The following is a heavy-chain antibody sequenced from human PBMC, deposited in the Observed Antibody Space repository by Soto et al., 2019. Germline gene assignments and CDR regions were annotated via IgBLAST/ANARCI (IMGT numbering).Heavy chain of an antibody. Sequence: QVQLVESGGGVVQPGRSLRLSCAASGFTFSSYAMHWVRQAPGKGLEWVAVISYDGSNKYYADSVKGRFTISRDNSKNTLYLQMNSLRAEDTAVYYCARERDCTNGVCRHYYGMDVWGQGTTVTVSS. CDR3: ARERDCTNGVCRHYYGMDV. J-gene: IGHJ6*02. CDR2: ISYDGSNK. CDR1: GFTFSSYA. D-gene: IGHD2-8*01. V-gene: IGHV3-30-3*01.